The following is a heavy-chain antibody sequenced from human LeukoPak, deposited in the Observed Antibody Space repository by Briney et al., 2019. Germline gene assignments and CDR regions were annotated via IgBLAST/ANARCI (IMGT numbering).Heavy chain of an antibody. CDR3: ARGVVAAAGRTFDF. V-gene: IGHV4-61*05. J-gene: IGHJ4*02. CDR2: IYNSGST. Sequence: SETLSLTCTVSGGSISYSSYYWGWIRQPPGKGLEWIGYIYNSGSTNYNPSLKSRVTISLDTSKNQFSLKLSSVTAADTAVYYCARGVVAAAGRTFDFWGQGTLVTVSS. CDR1: GGSISYSSYY. D-gene: IGHD6-13*01.